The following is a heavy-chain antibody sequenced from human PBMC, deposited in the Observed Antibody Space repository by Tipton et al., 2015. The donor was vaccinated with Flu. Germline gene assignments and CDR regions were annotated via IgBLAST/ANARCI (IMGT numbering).Heavy chain of an antibody. CDR2: IYHSGST. Sequence: LRLSCTVSGYSISSGYYWGWIRQPPGKGLEWIGGIYHSGSTYYNPSLKSRVTISVDTPRNQFSLKLSSVTAADTAVYYCARGSGYSSSWWTYWGQGTLVTVSS. J-gene: IGHJ4*02. D-gene: IGHD6-13*01. CDR1: GYSISSGYY. V-gene: IGHV4-38-2*02. CDR3: ARGSGYSSSWWTY.